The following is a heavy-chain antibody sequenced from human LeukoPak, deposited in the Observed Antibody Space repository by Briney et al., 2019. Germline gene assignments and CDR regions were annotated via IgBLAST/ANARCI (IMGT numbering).Heavy chain of an antibody. Sequence: PGGSLRLSCAASGFTFSSYSMNWVRQAPGKGLEWVSVIYSGGSTYYADPVTGRFTISRDNSKNTLYLQMNNLRAEDTAVYYCATHYYDSSGYYYDHTFEIWGQGTMVTVSS. CDR2: IYSGGST. CDR3: ATHYYDSSGYYYDHTFEI. J-gene: IGHJ3*02. V-gene: IGHV3-53*01. CDR1: GFTFSSYS. D-gene: IGHD3-22*01.